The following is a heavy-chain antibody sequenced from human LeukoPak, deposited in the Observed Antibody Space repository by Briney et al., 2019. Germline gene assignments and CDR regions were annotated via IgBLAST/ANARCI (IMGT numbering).Heavy chain of an antibody. V-gene: IGHV3-21*01. CDR2: ISSSSSYI. D-gene: IGHD6-13*01. CDR1: GFTFSSYS. Sequence: GGSLRLSCAASGFTFSSYSMNWVRQAPGKGLEWVSSISSSSSYIYYADSVKGRFTISRDNAKNSPYLQMNSLRAEDTAVYYCARDSAAAAGTGCPDYWGQGTLVTVSS. CDR3: ARDSAAAAGTGCPDY. J-gene: IGHJ4*02.